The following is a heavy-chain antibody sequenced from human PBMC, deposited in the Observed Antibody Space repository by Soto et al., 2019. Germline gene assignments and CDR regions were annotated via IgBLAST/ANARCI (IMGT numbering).Heavy chain of an antibody. Sequence: QVQLVQSGAEVKKPGASVKVSCKASGYTFTSYGISWVRQAPGQGLEWMGWISAYNGNTNYAQKLQGRVTMTTDTSTSTAYRELRSLRSDDTAVYYCARARCSGGTCYSVSGYWGQGTLVTVSS. CDR3: ARARCSGGTCYSVSGY. V-gene: IGHV1-18*01. J-gene: IGHJ4*02. CDR1: GYTFTSYG. CDR2: ISAYNGNT. D-gene: IGHD2-15*01.